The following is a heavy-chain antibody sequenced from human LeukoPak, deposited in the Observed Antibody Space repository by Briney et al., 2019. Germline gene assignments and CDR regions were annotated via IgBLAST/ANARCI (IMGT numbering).Heavy chain of an antibody. CDR3: ARPRIAVAGTRYFDP. CDR2: IDAGGGGT. CDR1: GFTFSTYA. D-gene: IGHD6-19*01. Sequence: GGSLRLSCAASGFTFSTYAMSWVRQVPGKGLEWVSAIDAGGGGTHYVDSVKGRFTFSRDDSKDTLYLQMNSLRAEDTAVYYCARPRIAVAGTRYFDPWGQGTLVTVSS. V-gene: IGHV3-23*01. J-gene: IGHJ5*02.